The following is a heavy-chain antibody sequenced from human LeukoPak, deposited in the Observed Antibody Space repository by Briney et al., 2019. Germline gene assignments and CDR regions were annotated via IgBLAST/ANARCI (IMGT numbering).Heavy chain of an antibody. Sequence: PGGSLSLSCAASGFTFSGYDWRWVRQPPGKGLEWVGAIGTGGDTYYTASVKGRFTISRENAKNSLYLQMNSLRAGDTAVYYCARVAKERVGGVYYFDYWGQGTLVTVSS. CDR3: ARVAKERVGGVYYFDY. CDR1: GFTFSGYD. D-gene: IGHD1-1*01. CDR2: IGTGGDT. V-gene: IGHV3-13*01. J-gene: IGHJ4*02.